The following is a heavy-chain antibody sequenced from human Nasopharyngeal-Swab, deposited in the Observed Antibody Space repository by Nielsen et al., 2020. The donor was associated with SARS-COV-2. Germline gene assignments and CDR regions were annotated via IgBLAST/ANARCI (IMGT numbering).Heavy chain of an antibody. J-gene: IGHJ6*02. V-gene: IGHV1-18*01. D-gene: IGHD5-18*01. CDR2: ISAYNGNT. CDR3: ATSSDTAMDYYYYGMDV. CDR1: GYTFTSYG. Sequence: ASVKVSCKASGYTFTSYGISWVRQAPGQGLEWMGWISAYNGNTNYAQKLQGRVTMTTDTSTSTACMELRSLRSDDTAVYYCATSSDTAMDYYYYGMDVWGQGTTVTVSS.